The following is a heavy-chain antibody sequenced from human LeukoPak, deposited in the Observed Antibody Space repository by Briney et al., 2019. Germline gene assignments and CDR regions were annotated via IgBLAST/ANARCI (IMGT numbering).Heavy chain of an antibody. V-gene: IGHV6-1*01. CDR3: ARGSSSWYRRAFDI. CDR2: TYYRSKWYN. D-gene: IGHD6-13*01. CDR1: GDSVSSNSAA. J-gene: IGHJ3*02. Sequence: SQTLSLTCAISGDSVSSNSAAWNWIRQSPSRGLEWLGMTYYRSKWYNDYAVSVKSRITINPDTSKNQFSLQLNSVTPEDTAVYYCARGSSSWYRRAFDIWGQGTMVTVSS.